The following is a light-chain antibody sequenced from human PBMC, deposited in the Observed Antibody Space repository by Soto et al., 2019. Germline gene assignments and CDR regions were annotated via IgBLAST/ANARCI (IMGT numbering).Light chain of an antibody. J-gene: IGKJ3*01. CDR2: DAS. Sequence: EVVLTQSPATLSLSPGDRATLSCRASQSVNSYLAWYQQKPGQPPRLLIYDASNRATGIPARFSGSGSGTDFTLTISSLEPEDFAVYYFQQRDGFTFGPGTKVDIK. CDR1: QSVNSY. V-gene: IGKV3-11*01. CDR3: QQRDGFT.